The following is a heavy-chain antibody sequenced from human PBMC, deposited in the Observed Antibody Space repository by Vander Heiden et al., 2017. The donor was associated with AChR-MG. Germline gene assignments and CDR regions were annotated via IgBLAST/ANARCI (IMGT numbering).Heavy chain of an antibody. Sequence: QVQLVQSGAEVKKPGASVKVPCRASGFTFTNYYLNTVRQAPGQGLEGMGWMNPASGSTTYAPKFQGRVDMTRDTSISTAYLELASLRSDDTAVYFCARQTPPLQAWFYDYYGLDVWGQGATVTVSS. D-gene: IGHD5-18*01. J-gene: IGHJ6*02. CDR2: MNPASGST. CDR1: GFTFTNYY. V-gene: IGHV1-2*02. CDR3: ARQTPPLQAWFYDYYGLDV.